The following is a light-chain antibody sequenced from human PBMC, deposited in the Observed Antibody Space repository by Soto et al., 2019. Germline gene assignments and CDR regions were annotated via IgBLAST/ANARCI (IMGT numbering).Light chain of an antibody. CDR1: SSDVGSYNY. V-gene: IGLV2-14*01. CDR3: CSYTSSSTG. J-gene: IGLJ3*02. CDR2: EVS. Sequence: QSALTQPASVSGSPGQSITISCTGTSSDVGSYNYVSWYQQHPGKAPKLMIYEVSNRPSGVSNRFSGSKSGNTASLTISGLQAEDEANFYCCSYTSSSTGFGGGTKLTVL.